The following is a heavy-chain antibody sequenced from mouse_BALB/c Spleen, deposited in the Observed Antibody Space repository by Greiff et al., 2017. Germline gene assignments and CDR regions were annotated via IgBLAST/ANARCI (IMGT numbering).Heavy chain of an antibody. Sequence: QVTLKESGAELARPGASVKMSCKASGYTFTSYTMHWVKQRPGQGLEWIGYINPSSGYTNYNQKFKDKATLTADKSSSTAYMQLSSLTSEDSAVYYCARSAYYYGSSYVFAYWGQGTLVTVSA. CDR3: ARSAYYYGSSYVFAY. J-gene: IGHJ3*01. V-gene: IGHV1-4*01. CDR2: INPSSGYT. CDR1: GYTFTSYT. D-gene: IGHD1-1*01.